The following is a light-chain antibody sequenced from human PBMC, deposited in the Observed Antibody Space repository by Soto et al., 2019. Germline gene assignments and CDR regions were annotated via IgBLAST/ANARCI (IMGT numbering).Light chain of an antibody. J-gene: IGLJ3*02. CDR2: EVS. V-gene: IGLV2-14*01. Sequence: QSALTQPASVSGSPGQSITISCTGTSSDVGGYNYVSWYLQYPGKAPELMIYEVSNRPSGVSNRFSGSKSGNTASLTISGLKTEDEADYYCSSYTISGTRVFGGGTKLTVL. CDR1: SSDVGGYNY. CDR3: SSYTISGTRV.